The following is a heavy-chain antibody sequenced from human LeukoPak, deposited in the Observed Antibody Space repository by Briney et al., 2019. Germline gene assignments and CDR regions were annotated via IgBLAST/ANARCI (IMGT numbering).Heavy chain of an antibody. CDR1: GGSITSDF. D-gene: IGHD2-2*01. V-gene: IGHV4-59*12. CDR2: INHSGST. CDR3: ARGTRTRYYYYYYMDV. J-gene: IGHJ6*03. Sequence: PSETLSLTCTVSGGSITSDFWTWIRQPAGKGLEWIGEINHSGSTNYNPSLKSRVTISVDTSKNQFSLKLSSVTAADTAVYYCARGTRTRYYYYYYMDVWGKGTTVTVSS.